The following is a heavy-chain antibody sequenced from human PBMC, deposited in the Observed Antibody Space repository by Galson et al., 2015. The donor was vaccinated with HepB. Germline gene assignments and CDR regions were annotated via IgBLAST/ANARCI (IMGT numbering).Heavy chain of an antibody. CDR1: GFSFDRFA. J-gene: IGHJ6*02. D-gene: IGHD3-10*01. V-gene: IGHV3-23*01. Sequence: SLRLSCAASGFSFDRFAMSWVRQAPGKGLEWVSGLSGRGGTTYYVDSVKGRFTISRDNFKNTLYLQMNSLRAEDTAVYYCAKDYYGSGRYLRNFLGGSMDVWGQGTTVIVSS. CDR2: LSGRGGTT. CDR3: AKDYYGSGRYLRNFLGGSMDV.